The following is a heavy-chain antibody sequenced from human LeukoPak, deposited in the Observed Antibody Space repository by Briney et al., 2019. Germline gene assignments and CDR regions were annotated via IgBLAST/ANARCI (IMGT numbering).Heavy chain of an antibody. V-gene: IGHV3-7*01. Sequence: PGGSLRLSCAASGFTFSSYWMSWVCQAPGKGPEWVANIKQDGSEKYYVDSVKGRFTISRDNANNSLYLQMNSLRAEDTAVYYCARDKIVGATYFDYWGQGTLVSVSS. J-gene: IGHJ4*02. CDR3: ARDKIVGATYFDY. CDR2: IKQDGSEK. D-gene: IGHD1-26*01. CDR1: GFTFSSYW.